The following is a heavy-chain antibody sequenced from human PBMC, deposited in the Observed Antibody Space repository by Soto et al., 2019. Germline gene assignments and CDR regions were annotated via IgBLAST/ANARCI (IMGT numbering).Heavy chain of an antibody. Sequence: GGSLRLSCSASGFTFSSHAMHWVRQAPGKGLEYLSAISRKGDNTYYADTEKGRFTNSRDNSKNSLFLQMSSVRTEDTGVYYCVRVIYDAGWYGFYFDYWGQGTLVTVSS. CDR3: VRVIYDAGWYGFYFDY. D-gene: IGHD6-19*01. V-gene: IGHV3-64D*06. J-gene: IGHJ4*02. CDR1: GFTFSSHA. CDR2: ISRKGDNT.